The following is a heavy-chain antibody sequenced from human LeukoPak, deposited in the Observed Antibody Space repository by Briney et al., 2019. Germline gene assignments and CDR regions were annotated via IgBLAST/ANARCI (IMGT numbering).Heavy chain of an antibody. D-gene: IGHD3-3*01. CDR3: AKDSSSGRITIFGVITTYFDY. J-gene: IGHJ4*02. CDR1: GFAFSNYA. Sequence: GGSLRLSCAASGFAFSNYAMNWVRQAPGKGPEWVSAISDSGGRTYYADSVKGRSTISRDNSKNMVYLQMNSLRAEDTAVYYCAKDSSSGRITIFGVITTYFDYWGQGTLVTVSS. CDR2: ISDSGGRT. V-gene: IGHV3-23*01.